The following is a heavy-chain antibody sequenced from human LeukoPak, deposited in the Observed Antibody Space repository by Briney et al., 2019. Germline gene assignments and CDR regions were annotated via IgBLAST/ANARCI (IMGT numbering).Heavy chain of an antibody. V-gene: IGHV4-61*08. Sequence: SETLSLTCTVSGGSVSSVGYYWSWIRQAPGKGLEWIGHICYSGGTSYNPSLKSRVTISVDTAKNQFSLRLTSVTAADTALYYCARRRDSSGWYVFDYWGQGTLVTVSS. CDR3: ARRRDSSGWYVFDY. CDR1: GGSVSSVGYY. J-gene: IGHJ4*02. CDR2: ICYSGGT. D-gene: IGHD6-19*01.